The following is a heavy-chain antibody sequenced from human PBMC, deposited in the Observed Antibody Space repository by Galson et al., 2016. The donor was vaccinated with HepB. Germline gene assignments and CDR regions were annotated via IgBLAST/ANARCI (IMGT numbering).Heavy chain of an antibody. CDR3: ARASSRDSSSWYGAEDFQN. J-gene: IGHJ1*01. Sequence: SVKVSCKASGYTFTRYSMHWVRQAPGQGLEWLGIINPNGGSTCYSHKFQGRFTITRDTSTSTVYMELSSLRSEDTAVYYCARASSRDSSSWYGAEDFQNWGQGTLVTVSS. CDR1: GYTFTRYS. D-gene: IGHD6-13*01. CDR2: INPNGGST. V-gene: IGHV1-46*01.